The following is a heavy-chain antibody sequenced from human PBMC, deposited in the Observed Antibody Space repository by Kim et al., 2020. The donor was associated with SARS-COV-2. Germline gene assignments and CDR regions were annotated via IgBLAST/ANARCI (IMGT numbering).Heavy chain of an antibody. CDR1: GFTFSSYA. CDR3: ARSKYYYDSSGYGNTYYYFDY. V-gene: IGHV3-30*04. CDR2: ISYDGSNK. D-gene: IGHD3-22*01. Sequence: GGSLRLSCAASGFTFSSYAMHWVRQAPGKGLEWVAVISYDGSNKYYADSVKGRFTISRDNSKNTLYLQMNSLRAEDTDVYYCARSKYYYDSSGYGNTYYYFDYWGQGTLVTVSS. J-gene: IGHJ4*02.